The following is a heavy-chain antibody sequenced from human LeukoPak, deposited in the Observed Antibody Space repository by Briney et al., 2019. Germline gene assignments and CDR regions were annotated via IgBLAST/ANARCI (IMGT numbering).Heavy chain of an antibody. J-gene: IGHJ4*02. Sequence: PGGSLRLSCAASGFTFSSYGMHWVRQAPGKGLEWVAFIRYDGSNKYYADSVKGRFTISRDRSKNTLYLQMNSLRAEDTAVYYCARDQWSVIPAAMRAPPGDYWGQGTLVTVSS. CDR1: GFTFSSYG. V-gene: IGHV3-30*02. CDR3: ARDQWSVIPAAMRAPPGDY. D-gene: IGHD2-2*01. CDR2: IRYDGSNK.